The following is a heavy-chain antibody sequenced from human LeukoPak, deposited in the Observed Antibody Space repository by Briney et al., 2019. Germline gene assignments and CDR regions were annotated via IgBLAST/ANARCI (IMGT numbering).Heavy chain of an antibody. J-gene: IGHJ4*02. CDR2: MNPNSGGT. CDR1: GYTFIDNY. D-gene: IGHD1-26*01. CDR3: ARGRWIVGATYLPFDY. Sequence: ASVKVSCKASGYTFIDNYIHWVRQAPGQGLEWMGWMNPNSGGTVYAQKFKGRVTMTRDTSINTAYMELSGLTSDDTAVFYCARGRWIVGATYLPFDYWGQGTLVTVSS. V-gene: IGHV1-2*02.